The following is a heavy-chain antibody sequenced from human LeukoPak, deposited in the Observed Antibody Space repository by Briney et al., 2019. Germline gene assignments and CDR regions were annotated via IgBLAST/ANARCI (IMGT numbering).Heavy chain of an antibody. Sequence: GGSLRLSCAPSGFTFSTYTMSWVRQAPGKGLEWVSTISGSGGSTYYADSVKGRFSISRDNSKNTLYLQMNNLRADDTAVYYCAKEGGDTWTNFYFHYWGQGTLVTVSS. CDR3: AKEGGDTWTNFYFHY. D-gene: IGHD1-20*01. J-gene: IGHJ4*02. CDR2: ISGSGGST. CDR1: GFTFSTYT. V-gene: IGHV3-23*01.